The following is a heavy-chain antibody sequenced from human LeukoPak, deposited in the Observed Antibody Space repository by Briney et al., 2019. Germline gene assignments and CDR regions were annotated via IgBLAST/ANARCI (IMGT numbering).Heavy chain of an antibody. D-gene: IGHD3-22*01. J-gene: IGHJ3*02. CDR1: GFTFSSYA. Sequence: GGPLRLSCAASGFTFSSYAMHWVRQAPGKGLEWVAVISYDGSNKYYADSVKGRFTISRDNSKNTLYLQMNSLRAEDTAVYHCARGGHSSGYYYVADAFDIWGQGTMVTVSS. V-gene: IGHV3-30*04. CDR3: ARGGHSSGYYYVADAFDI. CDR2: ISYDGSNK.